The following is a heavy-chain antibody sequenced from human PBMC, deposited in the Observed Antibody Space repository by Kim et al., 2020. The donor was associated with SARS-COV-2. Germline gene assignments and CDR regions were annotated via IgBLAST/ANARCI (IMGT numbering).Heavy chain of an antibody. CDR3: ARGNYYRFDY. CDR2: INTNTGNP. CDR1: GYMFATHV. D-gene: IGHD3-22*01. V-gene: IGHV7-4-1*01. J-gene: IGHJ4*02. Sequence: ASVKVSCKASGYMFATHVMVWVRQAPGQGLECMGWINTNTGNPTYAQGFTGRFVFSLDTSVSTAYLQIDSLKAEDTAVYYCARGNYYRFDYWGQGILVTV.